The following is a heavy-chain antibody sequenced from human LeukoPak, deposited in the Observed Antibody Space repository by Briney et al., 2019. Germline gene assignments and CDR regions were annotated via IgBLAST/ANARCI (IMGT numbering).Heavy chain of an antibody. CDR2: IHYTGTT. CDR3: ARGGASSRPFHY. D-gene: IGHD3-10*01. V-gene: IGHV4-59*01. CDR1: GGSISSYY. Sequence: SETLSFTCTVSGGSISSYYWSWIRQPPRTGLEWIGFIHYTGTTNYNPSLKRRVSISVDTSKNQFSLKLSSVTAADSAVYYCARGGASSRPFHYWGQGALVTVSS. J-gene: IGHJ4*02.